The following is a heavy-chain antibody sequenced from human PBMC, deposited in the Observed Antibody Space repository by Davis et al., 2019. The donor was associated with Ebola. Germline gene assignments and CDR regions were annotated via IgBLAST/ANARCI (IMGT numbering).Heavy chain of an antibody. Sequence: SETLSLTCTVSGGSISSGDYYWSWIRQPPGKGLEWIGYIYYSGSTYYNPSLKSRVTISVDTSKNQFSLKLSSVTAADTAVYYCARTLGYGSGSYYYYYGMDVWGQGTTVTVSS. CDR3: ARTLGYGSGSYYYYYGMDV. J-gene: IGHJ6*02. CDR2: IYYSGST. V-gene: IGHV4-30-4*01. CDR1: GGSISSGDYY. D-gene: IGHD3-10*01.